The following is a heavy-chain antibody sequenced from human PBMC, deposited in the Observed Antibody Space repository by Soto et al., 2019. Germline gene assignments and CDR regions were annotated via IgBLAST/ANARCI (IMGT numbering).Heavy chain of an antibody. CDR1: GGSISSGGYY. CDR3: ARGGVSSHPLRFLEGRYFDY. D-gene: IGHD3-3*01. J-gene: IGHJ4*02. V-gene: IGHV4-31*03. Sequence: QVQLQESGPGLVKPSQTLSLTCTVSGGSISSGGYYWSWIRQHPGKGLEWIGYIYYSGSTYYNPSLKSRVTISVDTSKNQFSLKLSSVTAADTAVYYCARGGVSSHPLRFLEGRYFDYWGQGTLVTVSS. CDR2: IYYSGST.